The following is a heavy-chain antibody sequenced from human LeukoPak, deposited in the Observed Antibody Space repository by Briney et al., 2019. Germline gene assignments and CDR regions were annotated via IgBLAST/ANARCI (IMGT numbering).Heavy chain of an antibody. V-gene: IGHV3-30*18. Sequence: GRSLRLSCAASGFTFSSYGMHWVRQAPGKGLEWVAVISYDVGKKYYADSVKGRFTISRDNSKNTLYLQTNSLRAEDTAVYYCAKELTTSSGYLHYFDYWGQGTLVTVSS. J-gene: IGHJ4*02. CDR3: AKELTTSSGYLHYFDY. D-gene: IGHD6-13*01. CDR2: ISYDVGKK. CDR1: GFTFSSYG.